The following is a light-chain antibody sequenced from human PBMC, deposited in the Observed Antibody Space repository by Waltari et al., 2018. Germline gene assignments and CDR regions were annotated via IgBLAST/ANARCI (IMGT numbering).Light chain of an antibody. J-gene: IGKJ2*03. CDR2: GAS. CDR1: QSLRTAY. CDR3: QQYAASAYS. V-gene: IGKV3-20*01. Sequence: EIVLTQSPGTVSLSPGARATLSCRASQSLRTAYLAWYQQKPGQTPRLLIYGASNRVPGVPGRFSGGGSGTDFTLTIDRLDPEDFAVYYCQQYAASAYSFGQGTKVEIK.